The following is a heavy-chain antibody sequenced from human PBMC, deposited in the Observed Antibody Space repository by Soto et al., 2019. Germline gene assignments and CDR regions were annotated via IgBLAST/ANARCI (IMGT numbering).Heavy chain of an antibody. Sequence: EVQLVESGGGLVQPGGSLKLSCAASGFTFSGSAMHWVRQASGKGLEWVGRIRSKANSYATAYAASVKGRFTISRDDSKNTAYLQMNSLKTEDTAIYYCTSLQSEHYSIESFDYWGQGTLVTVSS. V-gene: IGHV3-73*01. D-gene: IGHD2-15*01. CDR3: TSLQSEHYSIESFDY. J-gene: IGHJ4*02. CDR1: GFTFSGSA. CDR2: IRSKANSYAT.